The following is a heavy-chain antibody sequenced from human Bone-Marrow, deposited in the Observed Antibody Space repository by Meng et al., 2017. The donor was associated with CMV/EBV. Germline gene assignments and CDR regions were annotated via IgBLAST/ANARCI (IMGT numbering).Heavy chain of an antibody. Sequence: SETLSLTCTVSGGSISSSSYYWGWIRQPPGKGLEWIGSIYYSGSTYYNPSLKSRVTISVDTSKNQFSLKLSSVTAADTAVYYCARGDIVVVPAAIIDNGGSDYYGMDVWGQGTTVTVSS. J-gene: IGHJ6*02. V-gene: IGHV4-39*07. CDR2: IYYSGST. D-gene: IGHD2-2*02. CDR3: ARGDIVVVPAAIIDNGGSDYYGMDV. CDR1: GGSISSSSYY.